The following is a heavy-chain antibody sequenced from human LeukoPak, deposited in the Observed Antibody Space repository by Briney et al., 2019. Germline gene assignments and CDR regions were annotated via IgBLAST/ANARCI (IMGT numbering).Heavy chain of an antibody. CDR1: GYTFTGYY. V-gene: IGHV1-2*02. CDR3: ARIPYYYDSSGYYEFDY. Sequence: EASVKVSCKASGYTFTGYYMHWVRQAPGQGLEWMGWINPNSGGTNYAQKFQGRVTMTRDTSISTAYMELSRLRSDDTAVYYCARIPYYYDSSGYYEFDYWGQGTLVTVSS. CDR2: INPNSGGT. D-gene: IGHD3-22*01. J-gene: IGHJ4*02.